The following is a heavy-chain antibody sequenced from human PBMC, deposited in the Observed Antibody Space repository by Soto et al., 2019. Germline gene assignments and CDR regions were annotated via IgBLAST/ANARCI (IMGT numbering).Heavy chain of an antibody. V-gene: IGHV1-18*01. Sequence: QVQLVQSGAEVKKPGASVKVSCKASGYTFTSYGISWVRQAPGQGLEWMGWISAYNGNTNYAQKLQGRVTMTTDTSTSTAYRELRSLRSDDTAVYYCARDGSYYDSSGPDAFDIWGQGTMVTVSS. CDR2: ISAYNGNT. J-gene: IGHJ3*02. CDR1: GYTFTSYG. D-gene: IGHD3-22*01. CDR3: ARDGSYYDSSGPDAFDI.